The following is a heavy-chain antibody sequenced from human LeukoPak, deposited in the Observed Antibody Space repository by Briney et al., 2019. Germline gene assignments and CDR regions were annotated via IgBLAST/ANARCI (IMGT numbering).Heavy chain of an antibody. V-gene: IGHV3-7*01. CDR2: INQDGSEE. CDR3: VRDGGVSGYDLLDY. CDR1: GFTFSNYW. Sequence: GGSLRLSCAATGFTFSNYWMTWVRQAPGKGLEWVAHINQDGSEEHYMDSVKARFTISRDNAKNSLSLQMNSLRAEDTAVYYCVRDGGVSGYDLLDYWGQGTLVTVSS. J-gene: IGHJ4*02. D-gene: IGHD5-12*01.